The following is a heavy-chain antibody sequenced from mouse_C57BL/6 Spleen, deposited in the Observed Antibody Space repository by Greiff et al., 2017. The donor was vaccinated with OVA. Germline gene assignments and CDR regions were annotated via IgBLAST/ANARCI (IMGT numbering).Heavy chain of an antibody. CDR2: INPNNGGT. Sequence: EVQLVESGPELVKPGASVKMSCKASGYTFTDYNMHWVKQSHGKSLEWIGYINPNNGGTSYNQKFKGKATLTVNKSSSTAYMELRSLTSEDSAVYYCASFYYGSSSYYYAMDYWGQGTSVTVSS. CDR1: GYTFTDYN. V-gene: IGHV1-22*01. CDR3: ASFYYGSSSYYYAMDY. D-gene: IGHD1-1*01. J-gene: IGHJ4*01.